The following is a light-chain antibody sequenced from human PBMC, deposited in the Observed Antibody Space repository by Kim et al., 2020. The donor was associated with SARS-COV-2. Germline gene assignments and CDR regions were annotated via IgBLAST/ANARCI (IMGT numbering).Light chain of an antibody. CDR1: SDLILVSHN. V-gene: IGLV5-37*01. CDR2: YFSDSDK. J-gene: IGLJ2*01. CDR3: MIWPRNAVL. Sequence: LPCTFPSDLILVSHNVSWYQQKPGSPPRYLLYYFSDSDKGQGSGFPSRFSGSKDASANTGILLISGLQSEDEADYYCMIWPRNAVLFGGGTQLTVL.